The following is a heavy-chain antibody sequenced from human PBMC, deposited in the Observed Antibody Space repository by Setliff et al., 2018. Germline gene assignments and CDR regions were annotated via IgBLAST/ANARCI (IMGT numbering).Heavy chain of an antibody. CDR2: INPSSGLT. J-gene: IGHJ3*02. V-gene: IGHV1-46*03. Sequence: ASVKVSCKASGYTLTKYYMHWVRQAPGQGLEWMGIINPSSGLTRYAQKFQDRVTMTRDTSTSTVYMEVNSLKSEDTAVYFCARDRFYNSWSGTSITAPHDAFDIWGQGTMVTVSS. D-gene: IGHD3-3*01. CDR3: ARDRFYNSWSGTSITAPHDAFDI. CDR1: GYTLTKYY.